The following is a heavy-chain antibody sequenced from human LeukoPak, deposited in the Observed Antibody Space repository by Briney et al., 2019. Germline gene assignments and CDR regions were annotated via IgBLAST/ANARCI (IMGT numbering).Heavy chain of an antibody. CDR3: ARGPSGNSYVPF. Sequence: GGSLRLSCAASGFTFSGYGMHWVRQAPGKGLEWVAVISYDGSNKYYADSVKGRFTISRDNSKNTVYLQMNSLRAEDTAVYYCARGPSGNSYVPFWGQGSLVTVSS. J-gene: IGHJ1*01. V-gene: IGHV3-30*03. CDR2: ISYDGSNK. CDR1: GFTFSGYG. D-gene: IGHD5-18*01.